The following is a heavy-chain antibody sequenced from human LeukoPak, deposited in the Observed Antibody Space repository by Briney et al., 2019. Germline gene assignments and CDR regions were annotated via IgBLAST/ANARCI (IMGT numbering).Heavy chain of an antibody. J-gene: IGHJ4*02. CDR1: GYTFTGYY. D-gene: IGHD3-3*01. V-gene: IGHV1-2*06. Sequence: ASVKVSCKTSGYTFTGYYVHWVRQAPGQGLEWMGRITPNSGDTIYAQKFQGRATMTRDTSISADYMELNSLTSDDTAIYYCARDLVGGIWSAGFWGQGTLVTVSS. CDR3: ARDLVGGIWSAGF. CDR2: ITPNSGDT.